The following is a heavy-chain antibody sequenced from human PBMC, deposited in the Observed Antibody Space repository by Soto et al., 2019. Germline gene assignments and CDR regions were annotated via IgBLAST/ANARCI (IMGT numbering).Heavy chain of an antibody. V-gene: IGHV1-69*01. CDR2: IIPIFGKA. J-gene: IGHJ4*02. CDR1: GGTFGSYS. Sequence: QVQLVQSGAEVKKPGSSVKVSCKASGGTFGSYSINWVRQAPGQGLEWMGEIIPIFGKANYAQKFQGRVTITADETTSTAYMELRSLRSEDAAVYYCARDGGRHSGGIDYWGQGTLVTVTS. CDR3: ARDGGRHSGGIDY. D-gene: IGHD1-26*01.